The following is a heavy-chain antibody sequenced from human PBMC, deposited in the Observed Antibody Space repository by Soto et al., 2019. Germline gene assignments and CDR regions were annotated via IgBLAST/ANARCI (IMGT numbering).Heavy chain of an antibody. CDR1: GGSFSGYY. V-gene: IGHV4-34*01. D-gene: IGHD3-3*01. CDR2: INHSGST. Sequence: PSETLSLTGAVYGGSFSGYYGSWIRQPPGKGLEWIGEINHSGSTNYNPSLKSRVTISVDTSKNQFSLKLSSVTAADTAVYSCARAYDFWSGYHYFDYWGRGTLVTVSS. CDR3: ARAYDFWSGYHYFDY. J-gene: IGHJ4*02.